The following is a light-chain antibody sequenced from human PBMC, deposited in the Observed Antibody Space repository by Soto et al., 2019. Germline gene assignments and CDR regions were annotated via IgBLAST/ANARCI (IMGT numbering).Light chain of an antibody. V-gene: IGLV2-14*01. CDR3: SSYTSRSTLV. J-gene: IGLJ1*01. CDR2: EVS. CDR1: SSDVGGYNY. Sequence: QSALTQPASVSGSPGQSITISCTGTSSDVGGYNYVSWYQQHPGKAPKLMIYEVSNRNSGVSNRFSGSKSGNTASLAMSGLQAEDEADYYCSSYTSRSTLVFGTGTKLTVL.